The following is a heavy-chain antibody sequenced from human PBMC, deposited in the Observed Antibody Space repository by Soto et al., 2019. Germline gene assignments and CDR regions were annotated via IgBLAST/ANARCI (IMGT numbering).Heavy chain of an antibody. V-gene: IGHV3-64*01. D-gene: IGHD1-20*01. J-gene: IGHJ4*02. CDR3: AKDRPLTGTHPYFDY. Sequence: GGSLRLSCAASGFTFSSYAMHWVRQAPGKGLEYVSAISSNGGSTYYANSVKGRFTISRDNSKNTLYLQMGSLRAEDMAVYYCAKDRPLTGTHPYFDYWGQGTLVTVSS. CDR1: GFTFSSYA. CDR2: ISSNGGST.